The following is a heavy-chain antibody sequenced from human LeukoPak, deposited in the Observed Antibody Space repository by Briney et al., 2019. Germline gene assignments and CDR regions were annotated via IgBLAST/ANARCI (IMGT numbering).Heavy chain of an antibody. V-gene: IGHV3-9*01. CDR3: AKGDSSSWLPYFHF. CDR2: LRWNGATI. J-gene: IGHJ4*02. CDR1: GFTFHDYA. Sequence: GRSLRLSCAASGFTFHDYAMHWVRQAPGKGLEWVSGLRWNGATIGYADSVNGRFTISRDNSKNSLYLQMNSLRAEDTAFYYCAKGDSSSWLPYFHFWGQGTLVTVSS. D-gene: IGHD6-13*01.